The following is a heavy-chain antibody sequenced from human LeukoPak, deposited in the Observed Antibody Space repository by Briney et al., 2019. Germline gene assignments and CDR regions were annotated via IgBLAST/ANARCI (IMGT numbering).Heavy chain of an antibody. J-gene: IGHJ5*02. CDR3: ARVPGEGYYDSSGYYH. Sequence: ASVKVSCKASGYTFTSYGISWVRQAPRQGLEWMGWISAYNGNTNYAQKLQGRVTMTTDTSTSTAYMELSSLTSEDTAVYYCARVPGEGYYDSSGYYHWGQGTLVTVSS. CDR2: ISAYNGNT. CDR1: GYTFTSYG. D-gene: IGHD3-22*01. V-gene: IGHV1-18*01.